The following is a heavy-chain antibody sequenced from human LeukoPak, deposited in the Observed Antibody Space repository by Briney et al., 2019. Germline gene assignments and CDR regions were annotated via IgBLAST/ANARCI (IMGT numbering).Heavy chain of an antibody. V-gene: IGHV3-7*01. CDR2: IKQDGSEK. Sequence: GGSLRLSCAASGFTFSNYWMSWVRQAPGKGLEWVANIKQDGSEKYYVDSVKGRFAISRDNAKSSLYLQMNSLRAEDLAVYYCARARYYSGTSCYFDYLGQGTLVTVSS. CDR3: ARARYYSGTSCYFDY. J-gene: IGHJ4*02. D-gene: IGHD2-15*01. CDR1: GFTFSNYW.